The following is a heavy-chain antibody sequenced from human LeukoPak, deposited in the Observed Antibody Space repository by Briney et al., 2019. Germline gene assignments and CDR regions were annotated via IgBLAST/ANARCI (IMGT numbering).Heavy chain of an antibody. D-gene: IGHD1-20*01. CDR2: IKQDGSEK. J-gene: IGHJ6*03. CDR1: GFTFSSYW. V-gene: IGHV3-7*01. Sequence: GGSLRLSCAATGFTFSSYWMSWARPAPGKGLEWVANIKQDGSEKYYVDSVKGRFTISRDNAKNSLYQQMISLRAEDTAMYYCARDNGYDSNYYYYYMDVWGKGTTVTVSS. CDR3: ARDNGYDSNYYYYYMDV.